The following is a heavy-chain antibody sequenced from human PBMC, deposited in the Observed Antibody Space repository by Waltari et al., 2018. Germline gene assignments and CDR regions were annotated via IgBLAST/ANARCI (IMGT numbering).Heavy chain of an antibody. D-gene: IGHD3-22*01. J-gene: IGHJ4*02. Sequence: QVQLQESGPGLVKPSETLSLNCTVSGVSINNYYWSWFRQPPGKGLEWIGYSSHSGSTKYNPSLKSRVTISLDTSKNHFSLKVSSVTAADTAVFYCAREDDANSSGRRYFDYWGQGTLVTVSS. V-gene: IGHV4-59*01. CDR3: AREDDANSSGRRYFDY. CDR1: GVSINNYY. CDR2: SSHSGST.